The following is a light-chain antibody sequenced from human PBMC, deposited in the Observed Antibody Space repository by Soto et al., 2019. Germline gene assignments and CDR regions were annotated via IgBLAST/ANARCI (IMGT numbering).Light chain of an antibody. J-gene: IGLJ3*02. Sequence: QLVLTQSPSASASLGASVKLTCTLSSRQSTYTMAWHQHQPEKGPRFLMMVNSDGSYTKGDGIPDRFSGSSSGAERYLTISSLQSEDEAVYYCQTWGAGIHVFGGGTKLTVL. CDR2: VNSDGSY. V-gene: IGLV4-69*01. CDR3: QTWGAGIHV. CDR1: SRQSTYT.